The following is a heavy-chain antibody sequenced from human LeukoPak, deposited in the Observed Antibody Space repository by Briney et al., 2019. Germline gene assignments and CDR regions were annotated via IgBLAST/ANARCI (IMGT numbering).Heavy chain of an antibody. Sequence: ASVKVSCKAFRYTYSSYSLSWVRQAPGQELEWMGWISGYNGNPNYAQKLHGRVTLTTDTSTSTAYMELRSLRSDDTAVYYCARDLGRLRENIVVVRPGFDPWGQGTLVTVSS. V-gene: IGHV1-18*01. J-gene: IGHJ5*02. D-gene: IGHD2-2*01. CDR1: RYTYSSYS. CDR2: ISGYNGNP. CDR3: ARDLGRLRENIVVVRPGFDP.